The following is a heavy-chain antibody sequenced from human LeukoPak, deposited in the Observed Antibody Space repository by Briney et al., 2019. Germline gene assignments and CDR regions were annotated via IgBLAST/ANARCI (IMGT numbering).Heavy chain of an antibody. D-gene: IGHD3-3*01. CDR2: IWYDGSNK. V-gene: IGHV3-33*01. J-gene: IGHJ4*02. CDR1: GFTFSSYG. Sequence: GGSLRLSCAASGFTFSSYGMHWVRQAPGKGLEWVAVIWYDGSNKYYADSVKGRFTISRDNSKNTLYLPMNSLRAEDTAVYYCARDPRITIFGVVISLPDYWGQGTLVTVSS. CDR3: ARDPRITIFGVVISLPDY.